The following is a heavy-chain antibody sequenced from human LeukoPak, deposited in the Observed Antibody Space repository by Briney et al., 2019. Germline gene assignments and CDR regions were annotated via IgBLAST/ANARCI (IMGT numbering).Heavy chain of an antibody. CDR2: IKQDGSDK. J-gene: IGHJ4*02. CDR3: ARDPGYNWNDGAGDKDY. CDR1: GFTFSSYA. D-gene: IGHD1-1*01. Sequence: GGSLRLSCAASGFTFSSYAMSWVRQAPGKGLEWVANIKQDGSDKYYVDSVKGRFTISRDNAKNSLYLQMNSLRAEDTAVYYCARDPGYNWNDGAGDKDYWGQGTLVTVSS. V-gene: IGHV3-7*01.